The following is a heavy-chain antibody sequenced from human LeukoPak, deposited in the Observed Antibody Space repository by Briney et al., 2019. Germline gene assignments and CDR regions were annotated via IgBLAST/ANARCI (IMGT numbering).Heavy chain of an antibody. CDR3: TTTPALAVAGTLDPKE. CDR2: IFYSGST. CDR1: AGSISSSSYY. D-gene: IGHD6-19*01. J-gene: IGHJ4*02. V-gene: IGHV4-39*01. Sequence: SETLSLTCTVSAGSISSSSYYWGWIRQSPGKGLEWIGSIFYSGSTYYNPSLKSRVTISIDTSENQFSLKLSSVTAADTAVYYCTTTPALAVAGTLDPKEWGQGTLVTVSS.